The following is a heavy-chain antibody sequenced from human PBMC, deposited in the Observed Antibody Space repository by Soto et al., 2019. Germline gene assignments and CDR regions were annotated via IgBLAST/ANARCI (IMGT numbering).Heavy chain of an antibody. CDR2: IYYSGST. Sequence: SETLSLTCTVSGCSISSHYWSWIRQPPGQGLEWIGYIYYSGSTNYNPSLKSRVTISVDTSKNQFSLKLSSVTAADTAVYYCARESITGTKGDAFDIWGQGTMVTVSS. V-gene: IGHV4-59*11. J-gene: IGHJ3*02. CDR1: GCSISSHY. CDR3: ARESITGTKGDAFDI. D-gene: IGHD1-7*01.